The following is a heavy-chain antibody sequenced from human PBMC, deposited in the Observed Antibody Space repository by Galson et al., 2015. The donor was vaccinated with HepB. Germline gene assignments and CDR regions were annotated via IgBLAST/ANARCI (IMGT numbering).Heavy chain of an antibody. D-gene: IGHD4-23*01. J-gene: IGHJ4*02. Sequence: SVKVSCKASGGTFSSYAISWVRQAPGQGLEWMGGIIPILGIANYAQKFQGRVAITADKSTSTAYMELSSLRSEDTAVYYCAASTVVTPDGGTFDYWGQGTLVTVSS. CDR2: IIPILGIA. CDR3: AASTVVTPDGGTFDY. V-gene: IGHV1-69*10. CDR1: GGTFSSYA.